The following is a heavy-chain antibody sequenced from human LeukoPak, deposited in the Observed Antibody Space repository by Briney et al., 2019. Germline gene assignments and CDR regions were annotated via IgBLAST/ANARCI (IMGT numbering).Heavy chain of an antibody. CDR1: GYTLTELS. Sequence: ASVKVSCKVSGYTLTELSMHWMRQAPGKVLEWMGGFDPEDDKTIYTQKFQGRVTMTEDTSTDTAYMELSSLRSEDTAVYYCAIQYSGTYFHSYWGQGTLVTVSS. CDR3: AIQYSGTYFHSY. CDR2: FDPEDDKT. J-gene: IGHJ4*02. V-gene: IGHV1-24*01. D-gene: IGHD1-26*01.